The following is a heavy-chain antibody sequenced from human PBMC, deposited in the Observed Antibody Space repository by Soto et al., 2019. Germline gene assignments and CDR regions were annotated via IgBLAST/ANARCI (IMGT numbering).Heavy chain of an antibody. D-gene: IGHD3-10*01. CDR3: ARDQFGGFGGLLPQYYGMDV. CDR1: GGTFSSYA. CDR2: IIPIFGTA. J-gene: IGHJ6*02. V-gene: IGHV1-69*13. Sequence: GASVKVSCKASGGTFSSYAISWVRQAPGQGLEWMGGIIPIFGTANYAQKFQGRVTITADESTSTAYMELSSLRSEDTAVYYCARDQFGGFGGLLPQYYGMDVWGQGTTVTVSS.